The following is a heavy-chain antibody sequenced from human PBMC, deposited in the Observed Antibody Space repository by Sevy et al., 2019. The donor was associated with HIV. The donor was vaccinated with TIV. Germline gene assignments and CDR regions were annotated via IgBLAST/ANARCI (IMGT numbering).Heavy chain of an antibody. CDR1: GFTLSSYW. D-gene: IGHD1-26*01. CDR2: IDQDGSTK. Sequence: GGSLRLSCAASGFTLSSYWMTWVRQAPGKGLEWVANIDQDGSTKDYMDSVKGRFTISRDNAKNSLYLQMDSLRVEDTAVYYCARDLYSATYSGNYWGQGTLVTVSS. V-gene: IGHV3-7*01. CDR3: ARDLYSATYSGNY. J-gene: IGHJ4*02.